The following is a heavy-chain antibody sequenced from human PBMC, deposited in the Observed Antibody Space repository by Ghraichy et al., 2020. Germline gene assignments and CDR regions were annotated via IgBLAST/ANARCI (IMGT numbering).Heavy chain of an antibody. V-gene: IGHV3-66*04. CDR2: IYNGGGT. CDR1: GFTVSSTY. D-gene: IGHD6-19*01. CDR3: ARRIAVGDAFDP. J-gene: IGHJ5*02. Sequence: GGSLRLSCAASGFTVSSTYMSWVRQAPGKGLEWVSVIYNGGGTYYADSVKDRFTISRDNSKNTLYLQMNNLRGEDTAVYYCARRIAVGDAFDPWGQGTLVTVSS.